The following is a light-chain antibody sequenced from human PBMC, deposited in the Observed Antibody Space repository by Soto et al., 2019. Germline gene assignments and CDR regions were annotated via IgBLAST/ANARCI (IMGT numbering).Light chain of an antibody. CDR1: QGISIY. Sequence: DIQMTQSPSSLSASVGDRVTITCRASQGISIYLAWFQQKPGKVPKLLIYAASTLKSGVPSRFSGSGSGTDFTLTISSLQPEDVATYYCQKYNSAPLTFGGGTKVEIK. V-gene: IGKV1-27*01. CDR3: QKYNSAPLT. J-gene: IGKJ4*01. CDR2: AAS.